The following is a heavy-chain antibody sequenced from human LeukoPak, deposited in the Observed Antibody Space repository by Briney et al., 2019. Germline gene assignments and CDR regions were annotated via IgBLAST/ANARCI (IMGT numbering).Heavy chain of an antibody. V-gene: IGHV3-7*01. J-gene: IGHJ4*02. Sequence: QPGGSLRLSCAASGFTFSSYWMSWVRQAPGKGLEWVANIKQDGSEKYYVDSVKGRFTISRDNAKNSLYLQMNSLRAEDTAVYYCARALGPHTYRSSTSCYIGWGYWGQGNLVTVSS. D-gene: IGHD2-2*02. CDR3: ARALGPHTYRSSTSCYIGWGY. CDR2: IKQDGSEK. CDR1: GFTFSSYW.